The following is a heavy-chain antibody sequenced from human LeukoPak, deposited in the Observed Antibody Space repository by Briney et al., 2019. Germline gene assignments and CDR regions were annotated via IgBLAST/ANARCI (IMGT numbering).Heavy chain of an antibody. V-gene: IGHV3-53*01. CDR3: ARDVGVAVAGPDAFDI. D-gene: IGHD6-19*01. Sequence: GGSLRLSCAASGFTVSSNYMSWVRQAPGKGLEWVSVIYTGGSTYYADSVKGRFTISRDNAKNSLYLQMNSLRAEDTAVYYCARDVGVAVAGPDAFDIWGQGTMVTASS. CDR1: GFTVSSNY. J-gene: IGHJ3*02. CDR2: IYTGGST.